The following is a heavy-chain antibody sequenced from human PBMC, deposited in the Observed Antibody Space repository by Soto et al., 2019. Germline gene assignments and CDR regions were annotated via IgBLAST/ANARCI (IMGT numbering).Heavy chain of an antibody. CDR1: GYTFTSYV. Sequence: QVQLVQSGAEVKKPGASVKVSCKASGYTFTSYVISWVRQAPGQGLEWMGWISAYNGKTNYAQKLQGRVTMTTDTSTSTADMELRSLRSDSAAVSSCASSGVDYDDHHYYYGMDFWGQGTTFAVAS. CDR2: ISAYNGKT. CDR3: ASSGVDYDDHHYYYGMDF. V-gene: IGHV1-18*01. D-gene: IGHD3-3*01. J-gene: IGHJ6*01.